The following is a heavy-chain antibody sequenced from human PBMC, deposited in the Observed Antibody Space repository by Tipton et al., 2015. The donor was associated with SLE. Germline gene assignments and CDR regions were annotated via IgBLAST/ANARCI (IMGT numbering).Heavy chain of an antibody. D-gene: IGHD1-26*01. J-gene: IGHJ4*02. CDR2: IHSSGST. CDR1: GGSISSYY. CDR3: ARHFSGSYSFDY. V-gene: IGHV4-4*07. Sequence: LRLSCTVFGGSISSYYWSWIRQPAGKGLEWIGQIHSSGSTSYNPSLKSRVSISVDMSKNQVSLKLSSVTAADTALYYCARHFSGSYSFDYWGQGKLVTISS.